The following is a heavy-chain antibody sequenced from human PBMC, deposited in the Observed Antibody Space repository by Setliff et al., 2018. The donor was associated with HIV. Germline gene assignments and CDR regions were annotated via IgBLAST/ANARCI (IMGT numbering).Heavy chain of an antibody. D-gene: IGHD6-19*01. J-gene: IGHJ1*01. CDR1: GYSISSGYY. CDR2: FYHSGST. CDR3: ARALGIGSAYFQH. Sequence: SETLSLTCAVSGYSISSGYYWGWVRQPPEKGLEWIGSFYHSGSTYYNPSLKSRVTISVDTSKNQFSLKLSSVTAADTAVYYCARALGIGSAYFQHWGLGTLVTVSS. V-gene: IGHV4-38-2*01.